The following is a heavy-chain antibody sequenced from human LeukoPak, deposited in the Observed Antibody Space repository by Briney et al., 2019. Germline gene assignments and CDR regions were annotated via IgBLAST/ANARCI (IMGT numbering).Heavy chain of an antibody. CDR1: GGSFSGFY. V-gene: IGHV4-34*01. CDR2: INHGGST. Sequence: KPSETLPLTCAVYGGSFSGFYWSWIRQPPGKGPEWIGKINHGGSTIYNPSLKSRVTISEDTSKNQFSLKLSSVTAADTAVYYCARHYFSVIAATGYWFDPWGQGTLVTVSS. J-gene: IGHJ5*02. D-gene: IGHD6-13*01. CDR3: ARHYFSVIAATGYWFDP.